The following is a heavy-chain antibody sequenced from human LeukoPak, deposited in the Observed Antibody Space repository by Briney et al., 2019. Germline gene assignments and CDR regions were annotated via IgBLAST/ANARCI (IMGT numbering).Heavy chain of an antibody. CDR2: INPNSGGT. Sequence: ASVKVSCKASGYTFTGYYMHWVRQAPGQGLEWMGWINPNSGGTNYAQKFQGWVTMTRDTSISTAYMELSRLRSDDTAVYYCARIAMVAATQWFDPWGQGTLVTVSS. CDR1: GYTFTGYY. D-gene: IGHD2-15*01. J-gene: IGHJ5*02. CDR3: ARIAMVAATQWFDP. V-gene: IGHV1-2*04.